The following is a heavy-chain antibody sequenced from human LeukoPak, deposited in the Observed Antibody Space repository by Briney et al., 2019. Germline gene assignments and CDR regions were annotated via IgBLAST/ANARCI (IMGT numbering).Heavy chain of an antibody. D-gene: IGHD2-21*01. J-gene: IGHJ5*02. Sequence: GGSLRLSCAVSGFTFSSYGMNWVRQAPGKGLEWISYISGSSDIIHYTESVKGRFTISRDNAKNSLYLQMNSLTADDTAVHYCVRAYHPGGWFDPWGQGTLVTVSS. CDR1: GFTFSSYG. V-gene: IGHV3-48*04. CDR2: ISGSSDII. CDR3: VRAYHPGGWFDP.